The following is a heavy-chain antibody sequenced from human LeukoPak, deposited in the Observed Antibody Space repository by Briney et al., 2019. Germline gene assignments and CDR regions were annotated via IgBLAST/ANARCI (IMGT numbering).Heavy chain of an antibody. CDR3: AKGRGAFDI. D-gene: IGHD3-10*01. J-gene: IGHJ3*02. V-gene: IGHV3-48*03. Sequence: GGSLRLSCAASGFTFSSYEMNWVRQVPGKGLEWISYISSSGSTIYFADSVKGRFTISRDNSKNTLYLQMNSLRAEDTAVYYCAKGRGAFDIWGQGTMVTVSS. CDR2: ISSSGSTI. CDR1: GFTFSSYE.